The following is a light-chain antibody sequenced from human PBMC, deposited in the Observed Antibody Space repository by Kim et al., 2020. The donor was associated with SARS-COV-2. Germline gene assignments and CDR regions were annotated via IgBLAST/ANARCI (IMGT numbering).Light chain of an antibody. Sequence: GLSVTISCPETSCDICSKNYVSWYQHPPGKAPTLLIFDVNKRPSGLSNRFSGSKSGNTASLTISGLQAEDESDYYCSSFTTSNTWVFGGGTKVTVL. J-gene: IGLJ3*02. CDR2: DVN. CDR3: SSFTTSNTWV. V-gene: IGLV2-14*03. CDR1: SCDICSKNY.